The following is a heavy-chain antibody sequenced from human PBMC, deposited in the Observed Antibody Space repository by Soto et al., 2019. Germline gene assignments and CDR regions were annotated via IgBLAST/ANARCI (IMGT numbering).Heavy chain of an antibody. CDR3: ARHWIAGSSIP. V-gene: IGHV4-39*01. D-gene: IGHD2-21*01. J-gene: IGHJ5*02. CDR1: GDSISSSSQY. Sequence: QVQLQESGPGLVKPSETLSLTCSVSGDSISSSSQYWGWIRQPPGKGLEWIGSIHYSGTSYYNPSLKSRVTIFVDTSKNQLSLKLSSVTAADTAVCYCARHWIAGSSIPWGQGTLVTVSS. CDR2: IHYSGTS.